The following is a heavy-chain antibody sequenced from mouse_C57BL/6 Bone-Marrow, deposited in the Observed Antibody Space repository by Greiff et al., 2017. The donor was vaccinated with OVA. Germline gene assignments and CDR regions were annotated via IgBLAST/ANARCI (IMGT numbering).Heavy chain of an antibody. CDR3: ARRGCKAYFDY. Sequence: EVKLQESGGDLVKPGGSLKLSCAASGFTFSSYGMSWVRQTPDKRLEWVATISSGGSYTYYPDSVKGRFTISRDNAKNTLYLQMSSLKSEDTAMYYCARRGCKAYFDYWGQGTTLTVSS. J-gene: IGHJ2*01. CDR1: GFTFSSYG. V-gene: IGHV5-6*02. CDR2: ISSGGSYT. D-gene: IGHD6-1*01.